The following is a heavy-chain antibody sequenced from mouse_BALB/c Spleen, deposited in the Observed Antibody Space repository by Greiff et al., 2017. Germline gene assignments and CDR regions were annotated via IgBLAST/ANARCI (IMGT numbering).Heavy chain of an antibody. D-gene: IGHD2-4*01. V-gene: IGHV2-2*02. J-gene: IGHJ1*01. CDR2: IWSGGST. Sequence: VQLQQSGPGPVQPSQSLSITCTVSGFSLTSYGVHWVRQSPGKGLEWLGVIWSGGSTDYNAAFISRLSISKDNSKSQVFFKMNSLQANDTAIYYCAREGIRRYFDVWGAGTTVTVSS. CDR3: AREGIRRYFDV. CDR1: GFSLTSYG.